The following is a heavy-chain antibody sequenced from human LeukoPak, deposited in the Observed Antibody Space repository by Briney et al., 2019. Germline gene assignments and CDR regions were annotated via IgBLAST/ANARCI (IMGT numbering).Heavy chain of an antibody. CDR1: GYTFTSYG. V-gene: IGHV1-18*01. CDR3: ARAGTVPTDY. CDR2: ISAYNGNT. J-gene: IGHJ4*02. Sequence: ASVKVSCKASGYTFTSYGISWVRQAPGQGLEWMGWISAYNGNTNYAQKLQGRVTMTTDTSPRTAYMALSSLRSDATAVYYCARAGTVPTDYWGQGTLVTVSS. D-gene: IGHD1-14*01.